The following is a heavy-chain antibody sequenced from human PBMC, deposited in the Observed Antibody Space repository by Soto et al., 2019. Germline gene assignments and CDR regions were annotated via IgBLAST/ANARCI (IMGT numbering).Heavy chain of an antibody. V-gene: IGHV3-23*01. D-gene: IGHD2-15*01. CDR2: INGSGGST. CDR1: GFTFGGYG. J-gene: IGHJ3*02. CDR3: ANLGIEVADAFVI. Sequence: GGSLRLSCAASGFTFGGYGMSWVRQAPGKGLEWVSAINGSGGSTYYADSVKGRFTISRDNSKNTLYLQMNSLRAEDTAVYYCANLGIEVADAFVIWGQGTMVTVSS.